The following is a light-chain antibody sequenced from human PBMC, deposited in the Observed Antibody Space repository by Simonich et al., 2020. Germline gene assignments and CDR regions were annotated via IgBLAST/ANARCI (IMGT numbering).Light chain of an antibody. CDR3: SSYTSSSTAVV. CDR2: RNN. CDR1: SSNIGSNY. Sequence: QSVLTQPPSASGTPGQRVTISCSGSSSNIGSNYVYWYQQLPGTAPKLLIYRNNQRPSGVPDRFSGSKSGTSASLAISGLRSEDEADYYCSSYTSSSTAVVFGGGTKLTVL. J-gene: IGLJ2*01. V-gene: IGLV1-47*01.